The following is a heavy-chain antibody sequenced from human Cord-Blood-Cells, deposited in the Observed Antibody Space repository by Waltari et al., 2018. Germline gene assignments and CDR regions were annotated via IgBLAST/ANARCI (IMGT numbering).Heavy chain of an antibody. Sequence: QVQLVESGGGVVQPGRSLRLSCAASGFTFSSYGMHWVRQAPGKGLEWVAVISYDGSNKYYADSVKGRFTISRDNSKNTLYLQMNSLRAEDTAVYYCAKDGAGSSRSFPGFSWGQGTLVTVSS. CDR1: GFTFSSYG. D-gene: IGHD6-13*01. V-gene: IGHV3-30*18. J-gene: IGHJ5*02. CDR3: AKDGAGSSRSFPGFS. CDR2: ISYDGSNK.